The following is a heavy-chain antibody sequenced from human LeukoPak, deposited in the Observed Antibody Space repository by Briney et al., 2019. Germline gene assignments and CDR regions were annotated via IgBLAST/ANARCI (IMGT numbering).Heavy chain of an antibody. CDR2: INHSGGT. J-gene: IGHJ4*02. D-gene: IGHD3-22*01. CDR3: ARYSGYYLSYFDY. V-gene: IGHV4-34*01. Sequence: SETLSLTCAVYDGSFSGYYWSWIRQPPGKGPEWIGEINHSGGTNYNPSLKSRVTISVDTSKNQFSLKLSSVTAADTAMYYCARYSGYYLSYFDYWGQGTLVTVSS. CDR1: DGSFSGYY.